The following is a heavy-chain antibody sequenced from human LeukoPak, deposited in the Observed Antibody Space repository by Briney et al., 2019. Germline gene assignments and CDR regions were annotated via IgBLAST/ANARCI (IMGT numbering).Heavy chain of an antibody. CDR3: AKYSNRWFDY. D-gene: IGHD6-6*01. CDR1: GFTFSSHW. CDR2: VKQDGSEK. V-gene: IGHV3-7*01. Sequence: GGSLRLSCSASGFTFSSHWMSWVRQAPGKGLEWVANVKQDGSEKYHVDSVKGRFTISRDNVKKSLYLQMDSLRAEDTAVYYCAKYSNRWFDYWGQGTLVTVSS. J-gene: IGHJ4*02.